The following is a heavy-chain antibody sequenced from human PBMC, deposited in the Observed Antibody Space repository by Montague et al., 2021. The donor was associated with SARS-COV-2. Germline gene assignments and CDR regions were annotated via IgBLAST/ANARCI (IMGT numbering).Heavy chain of an antibody. D-gene: IGHD4/OR15-4a*01. CDR1: GFTFSTYW. CDR2: INPDGDAT. V-gene: IGHV3-74*01. Sequence: SLRLSCAASGFTFSTYWMYWIRQVPGKGLAWASRINPDGDATTYADSVKGRFTISRDNSKNILYLQMNSLIGEDTAVYYCARSNLHDYADYWGRGNLVTVSS. CDR3: ARSNLHDYADY. J-gene: IGHJ4*02.